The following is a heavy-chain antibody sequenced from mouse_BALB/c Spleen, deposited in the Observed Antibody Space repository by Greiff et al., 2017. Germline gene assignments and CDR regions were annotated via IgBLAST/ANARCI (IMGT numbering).Heavy chain of an antibody. Sequence: VQLQQSGAELVKPGASVKLSCTASGFNIKDTYMHWVKQRPEQGLEWIGRIDPANGNTKYDPKFQGKATITADTSSNTAYLQLSSLTSEDTAVYYCARDRYDRAMDYWGQGTSVTFSS. J-gene: IGHJ4*01. CDR2: IDPANGNT. D-gene: IGHD2-14*01. V-gene: IGHV14-3*02. CDR3: ARDRYDRAMDY. CDR1: GFNIKDTY.